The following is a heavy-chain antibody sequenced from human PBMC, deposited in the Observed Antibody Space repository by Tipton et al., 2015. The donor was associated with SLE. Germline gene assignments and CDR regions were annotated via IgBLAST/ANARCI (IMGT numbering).Heavy chain of an antibody. V-gene: IGHV4-39*07. CDR2: IYYSGST. Sequence: TLSLTCTVSGGSVSSGSYYWGWIRQPPGKGLEWIGSIYYSGSTYYNPSLKSRVTISVDTSKNQFSLKLSSVTAADTAVYYCARGNWGSEDYWGQGTLVTVSS. D-gene: IGHD7-27*01. CDR1: GGSVSSGSYY. J-gene: IGHJ4*02. CDR3: ARGNWGSEDY.